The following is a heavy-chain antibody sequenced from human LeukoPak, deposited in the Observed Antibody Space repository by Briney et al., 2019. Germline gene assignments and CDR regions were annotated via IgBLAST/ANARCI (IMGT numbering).Heavy chain of an antibody. CDR2: IYYSGNT. D-gene: IGHD3-22*01. J-gene: IGHJ4*02. V-gene: IGHV4-39*01. Sequence: PSETLSLTCTVSGGSISSSRYYWGWIRQPPGKGLEWIGNIYYSGNTYYNSSLKGRVTISVDTSKNQFSLKLNSVTAADTAVYYCARLREYFDSSGYYSGYYFDYWGQGTLVTVSS. CDR1: GGSISSSRYY. CDR3: ARLREYFDSSGYYSGYYFDY.